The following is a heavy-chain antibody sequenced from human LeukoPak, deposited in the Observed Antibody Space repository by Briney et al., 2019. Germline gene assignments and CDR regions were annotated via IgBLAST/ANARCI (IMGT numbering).Heavy chain of an antibody. CDR3: ARVGDAANSYSGSSLLRFDY. D-gene: IGHD1-26*01. J-gene: IGHJ4*02. CDR2: ISSSSSYI. Sequence: GGSLRLSCAASGFTFSSYSMNWVRQAPGKGLEWVSSISSSSSYIYYADSVKGRFTISRDNAKNSLYLQMNSLRAEDTAVYYCARVGDAANSYSGSSLLRFDYWGQGTLDTVSS. V-gene: IGHV3-21*01. CDR1: GFTFSSYS.